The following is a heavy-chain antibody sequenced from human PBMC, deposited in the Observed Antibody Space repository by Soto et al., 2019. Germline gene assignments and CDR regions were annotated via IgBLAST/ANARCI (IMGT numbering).Heavy chain of an antibody. J-gene: IGHJ6*02. CDR1: GFTFGDYA. Sequence: GGSLRLSCTASGFTFGDYAMSWVRQAPGKGLEWVGSIRSKAYGGTTEYAASVKGRFTISRDDSKSIAYLQMNSLKTEDTAVYYCTRDFYCSGGSCRYGMDVWGQGTTVTVSS. D-gene: IGHD2-15*01. CDR3: TRDFYCSGGSCRYGMDV. V-gene: IGHV3-49*04. CDR2: IRSKAYGGTT.